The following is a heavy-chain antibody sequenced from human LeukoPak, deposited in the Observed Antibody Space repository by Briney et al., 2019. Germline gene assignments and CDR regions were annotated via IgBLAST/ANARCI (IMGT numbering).Heavy chain of an antibody. CDR2: IYHSGST. Sequence: SETLSLTCALPGYSISSGYYWGWIRQPPGKGLEWIGSIYHSGSTYYNPSLKSRVTISVDTSKNQFSLKLSSVTAADTAVYYCARAAIAASSFDYWGQGTLVTVSS. CDR1: GYSISSGYY. CDR3: ARAAIAASSFDY. D-gene: IGHD6-6*01. V-gene: IGHV4-38-2*01. J-gene: IGHJ4*02.